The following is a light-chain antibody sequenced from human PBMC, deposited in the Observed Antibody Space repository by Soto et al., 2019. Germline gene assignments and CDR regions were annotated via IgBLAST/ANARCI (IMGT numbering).Light chain of an antibody. CDR3: QHRMNWPWT. Sequence: EIVLTQSPATLSLFPGERATLSCRASQSVSSYLAWYQQKFGQAPRLLIYNASNRATGIPARFSGRGSGTDFTLTISSLETEDFAVYYCQHRMNWPWTFGQGTKVEIK. J-gene: IGKJ1*01. CDR2: NAS. V-gene: IGKV3-11*01. CDR1: QSVSSY.